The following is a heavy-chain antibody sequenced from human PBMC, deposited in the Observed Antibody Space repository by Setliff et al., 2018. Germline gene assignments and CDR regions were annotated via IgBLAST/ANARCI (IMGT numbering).Heavy chain of an antibody. CDR3: AREYSSGWYETGDY. J-gene: IGHJ4*02. CDR1: GGTFSSYA. D-gene: IGHD6-19*01. V-gene: IGHV7-4-1*02. Sequence: ASVKVSCKASGGTFSSYAISWVRQAPGQGLEWMGGIIPIFGTANYAQGFTGRFVFSLDTSVSTAYLQISSLKAEDTAVYYCAREYSSGWYETGDYWGQGTLVTV. CDR2: IIPIFGTA.